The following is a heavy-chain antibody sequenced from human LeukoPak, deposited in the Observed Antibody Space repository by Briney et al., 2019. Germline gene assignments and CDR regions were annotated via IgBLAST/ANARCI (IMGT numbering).Heavy chain of an antibody. Sequence: PSETLSLTCTVSGASISNSYWSWIRRPAGKGLEWIGRISTTGSTNYNPSLKSRVTLSLDTSKSQFSLKLNSVTAADTAVYYCARGLPTTGQDLYYFDYWGQGTLVTVSS. CDR1: GASISNSY. D-gene: IGHD1-1*01. CDR2: ISTTGST. J-gene: IGHJ4*02. CDR3: ARGLPTTGQDLYYFDY. V-gene: IGHV4-4*07.